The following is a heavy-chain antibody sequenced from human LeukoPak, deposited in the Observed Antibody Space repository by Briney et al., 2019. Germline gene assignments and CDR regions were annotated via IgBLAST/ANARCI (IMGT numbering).Heavy chain of an antibody. CDR2: IKSKVYSATA. V-gene: IGHV3-15*01. CDR3: AALGFGDFSASDN. CDR1: GFNFNDAW. J-gene: IGHJ4*02. Sequence: PGGSLRLSCAASGFNFNDAWMDWVRQVPGKGLEWVGRIKSKVYSATADYAAPVMGRFTISRDDSKSTLYLQMNSPKIEDTAVYYCAALGFGDFSASDNWGQGTLVTVSS. D-gene: IGHD3-10*01.